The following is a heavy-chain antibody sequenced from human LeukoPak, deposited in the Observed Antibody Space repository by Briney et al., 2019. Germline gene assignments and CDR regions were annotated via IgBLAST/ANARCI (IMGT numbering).Heavy chain of an antibody. J-gene: IGHJ4*02. V-gene: IGHV1-24*01. CDR1: GYTFTGYY. CDR3: ATTPIVVVPAAENYY. D-gene: IGHD2-2*01. Sequence: GASVKVSCKASGYTFTGYYMHWVRQAPGKGLEWMGGFDPEDGETIYAQKFQGRVTMTEDTSTDTAYMELSSLRSEDTAVYYCATTPIVVVPAAENYYWGQGTLVTVSS. CDR2: FDPEDGET.